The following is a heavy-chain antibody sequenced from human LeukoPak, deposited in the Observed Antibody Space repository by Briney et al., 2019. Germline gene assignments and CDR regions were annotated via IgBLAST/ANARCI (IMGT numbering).Heavy chain of an antibody. CDR3: ARVGDWNDLVY. Sequence: SETLSLTCIVSGGSIGSYYWSWIRQPPGKGLEWIGHIYYSGSTDYNPSLRSRVTISVDTSKNQFSLKLSSVTAADTAVYYCARVGDWNDLVYWGQGTLVTVSS. D-gene: IGHD1-1*01. J-gene: IGHJ4*02. CDR1: GGSIGSYY. V-gene: IGHV4-59*01. CDR2: IYYSGST.